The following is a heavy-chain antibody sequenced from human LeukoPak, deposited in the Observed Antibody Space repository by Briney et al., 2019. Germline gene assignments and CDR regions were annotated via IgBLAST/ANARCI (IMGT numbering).Heavy chain of an antibody. Sequence: GASVTVSCKASGYIFSGYNIHWVRQAPGQGLEWMRRINPNNGDTNYEQNFQGRVTMTRDTSISTAYMELNALRSDDMAMYYCARGPIMMREVSYDYWGQGTLVTVSS. CDR2: INPNNGDT. V-gene: IGHV1-2*06. D-gene: IGHD3-16*01. CDR1: GYIFSGYN. CDR3: ARGPIMMREVSYDY. J-gene: IGHJ4*02.